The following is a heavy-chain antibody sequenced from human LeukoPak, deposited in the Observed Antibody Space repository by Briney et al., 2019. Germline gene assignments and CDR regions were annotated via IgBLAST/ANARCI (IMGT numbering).Heavy chain of an antibody. J-gene: IGHJ4*02. CDR2: IYYSGST. D-gene: IGHD6-19*01. Sequence: SETLSLTCTVSGGSISSSSYYWGWIRQPRGKGLGWIGRIYYSGSTYSNPSLKSRVTISVDTSKNQFSLKLSSVTAADTAVYYCASSTPRGWYSGWYFDYWGQGTLVTVSS. V-gene: IGHV4-39*01. CDR3: ASSTPRGWYSGWYFDY. CDR1: GGSISSSSYY.